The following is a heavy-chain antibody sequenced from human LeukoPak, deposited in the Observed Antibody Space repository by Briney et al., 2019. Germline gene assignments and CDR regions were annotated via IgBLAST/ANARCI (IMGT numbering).Heavy chain of an antibody. Sequence: SETLSLTCPVSGGSISSYYWSWIRHPPGKGLEWIGYIYTNGSTNYNPSLKSRVTISVDTSKNQFSLKLSSVTAADTAVYYCARQGGDFGWFDPWGQGTLVTVSS. J-gene: IGHJ5*02. CDR2: IYTNGST. CDR1: GGSISSYY. D-gene: IGHD3-10*01. V-gene: IGHV4-4*09. CDR3: ARQGGDFGWFDP.